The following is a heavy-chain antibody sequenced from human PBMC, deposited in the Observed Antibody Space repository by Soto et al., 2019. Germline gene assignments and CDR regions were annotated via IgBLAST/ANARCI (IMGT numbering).Heavy chain of an antibody. D-gene: IGHD4-17*01. CDR3: ARDRTYGDYGRFDP. CDR2: IKQDGSEK. J-gene: IGHJ5*02. V-gene: IGHV3-7*01. Sequence: EVQLVESGGGLVQPGGSLRLSCAASGFTFSSYWMSWVRQAPGKGLEWVANIKQDGSEKYYVDSVKGRFTISRDNAKNSLYLQRHSLRAEDTAVYYCARDRTYGDYGRFDPWGQGTLVTVSS. CDR1: GFTFSSYW.